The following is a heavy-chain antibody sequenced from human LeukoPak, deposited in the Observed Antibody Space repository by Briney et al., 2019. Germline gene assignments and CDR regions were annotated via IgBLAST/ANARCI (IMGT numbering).Heavy chain of an antibody. CDR3: ARDRDGNWFDP. V-gene: IGHV4-30-2*01. CDR1: GGSISSGGYS. D-gene: IGHD3-10*01. J-gene: IGHJ5*02. Sequence: SETLPLTCAVSGGSISSGGYSWSWIRQPPGKGLEWIGYIYHSGSTYYNPSLKSRVTISVDRSKNQFSLKLSSVTAADTAVYYCARDRDGNWFDPWGQGTLVTVSS. CDR2: IYHSGST.